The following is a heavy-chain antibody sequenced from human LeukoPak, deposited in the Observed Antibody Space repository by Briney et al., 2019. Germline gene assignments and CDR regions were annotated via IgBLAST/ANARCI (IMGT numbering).Heavy chain of an antibody. CDR1: GYSISSGHY. J-gene: IGHJ4*02. CDR2: IYHSGST. D-gene: IGHD3-22*01. V-gene: IGHV4-38-2*02. CDR3: ARAPSDSSAYRRFDY. Sequence: PSETLSRTCTVSGYSISSGHYWGWIRRPPGKGLAWIGSIYHSGSTNYNPSLKSRVTISVDTSKNQFSLKLSSVTAADTAVYYCARAPSDSSAYRRFDYWGQGTLVTVSS.